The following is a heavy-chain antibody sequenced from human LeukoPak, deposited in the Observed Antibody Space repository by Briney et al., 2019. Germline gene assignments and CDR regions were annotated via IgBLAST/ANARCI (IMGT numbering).Heavy chain of an antibody. CDR2: INHSGST. CDR1: GGSFSGYY. CDR3: ARGGGYCSSTSCYGQSDY. V-gene: IGHV4-34*01. J-gene: IGHJ4*02. D-gene: IGHD2-2*01. Sequence: PSETLSFTCAVYGGSFSGYYWSWIRQPPGKGLEWIGEINHSGSTNYNPSLKSRVTISVDTSKNQFSLKLSSVTAADTAVYYCARGGGYCSSTSCYGQSDYWGQGTLVAVSS.